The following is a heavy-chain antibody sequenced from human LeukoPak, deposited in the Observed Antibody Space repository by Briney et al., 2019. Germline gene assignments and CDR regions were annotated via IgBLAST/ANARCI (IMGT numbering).Heavy chain of an antibody. J-gene: IGHJ4*02. CDR1: GGSFSGYY. Sequence: SETLSLTCAVYGGSFSGYYWSWIRQPPGKGLEWIGEINHSGSTNYNPSLKSRVTISVDTSKNQFSLKLSSVTAADTAVYYCARLPPRSRLSTDYWGQGTLVTVYS. V-gene: IGHV4-34*01. D-gene: IGHD6-13*01. CDR3: ARLPPRSRLSTDY. CDR2: INHSGST.